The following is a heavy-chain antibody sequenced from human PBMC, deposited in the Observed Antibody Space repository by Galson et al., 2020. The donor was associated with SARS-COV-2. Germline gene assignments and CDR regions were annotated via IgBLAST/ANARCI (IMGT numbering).Heavy chain of an antibody. CDR1: GGSISSGDYY. CDR3: ARTTSVVPAVNWFEP. CDR2: IYYSGST. D-gene: IGHD2-2*01. V-gene: IGHV4-30-4*01. Sequence: SETLSLTCTVSGGSISSGDYYWSWIRQPPGKGLEWIGYIYYSGSTYYNPSLKSRVTISVDTSKNQFSLKLSSVTAADTAVYYCARTTSVVPAVNWFEPWGQGTLVTVSP. J-gene: IGHJ5*02.